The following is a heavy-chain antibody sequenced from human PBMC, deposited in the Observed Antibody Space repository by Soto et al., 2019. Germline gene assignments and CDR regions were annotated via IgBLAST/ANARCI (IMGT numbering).Heavy chain of an antibody. V-gene: IGHV3-9*01. CDR2: ISWNSGSI. CDR1: GFTFDDYA. CDR3: AKDTGDYGGNGFDY. Sequence: EVQLVESGGGLVQPGRSLRLSCAASGFTFDDYAMHWVRQAPGTGLEWVSGISWNSGSIGYADSVKGRFTISRDNAKNSLYLQMNSLRAEYTALYYCAKDTGDYGGNGFDYWGQGTLVTVSS. D-gene: IGHD4-17*01. J-gene: IGHJ4*02.